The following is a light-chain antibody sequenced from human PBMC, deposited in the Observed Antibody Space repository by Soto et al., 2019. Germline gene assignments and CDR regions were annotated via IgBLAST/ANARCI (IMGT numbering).Light chain of an antibody. CDR1: SSNIGNNY. V-gene: IGLV1-51*01. CDR2: DNN. CDR3: ATWDSSLSAWL. Sequence: QSVSTQPPSLSAAPGQTVTISCSGGSSNIGNNYVSWYQQVAGTTPKLLIFDNNKRPSGIPDRFSGSKSGTSATLGIAGLQTGDAADYYCATWDSSLSAWLFGGGTKLTVL. J-gene: IGLJ3*02.